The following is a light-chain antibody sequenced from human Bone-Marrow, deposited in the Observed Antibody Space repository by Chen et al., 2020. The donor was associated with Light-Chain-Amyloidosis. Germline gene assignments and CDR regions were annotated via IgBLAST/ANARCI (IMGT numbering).Light chain of an antibody. CDR3: HHYFTWPGK. CDR1: QSIANS. CDR2: GAP. Sequence: EIVLTQSPATLSVSPGERTTLSCTASQSIANSLAWYQQKLGQAPRLLIYGAPTRATGIPARFSGSGFGTDFTLTIIGLQSEDFALYFCHHYFTWPGKFGQGTKVEIK. J-gene: IGKJ1*01. V-gene: IGKV3-15*01.